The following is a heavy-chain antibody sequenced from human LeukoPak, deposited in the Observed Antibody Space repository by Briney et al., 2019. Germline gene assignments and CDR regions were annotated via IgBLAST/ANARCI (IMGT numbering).Heavy chain of an antibody. Sequence: GGSLRLSCAASGFTFSSYAMSWVRQAPGKGLEWVSAISGSGGSTYYADSVKGRFTISRDNSKNTLYLQMNSLRAEDTAVYYCAKDSGYSCAYNWFDPWGQGTLVTVSS. CDR1: GFTFSSYA. V-gene: IGHV3-23*01. CDR3: AKDSGYSCAYNWFDP. J-gene: IGHJ5*02. D-gene: IGHD5-18*01. CDR2: ISGSGGST.